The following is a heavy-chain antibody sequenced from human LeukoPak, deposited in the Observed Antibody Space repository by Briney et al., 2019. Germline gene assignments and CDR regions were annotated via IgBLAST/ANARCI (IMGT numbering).Heavy chain of an antibody. CDR2: IYSGGST. D-gene: IGHD3-9*01. Sequence: PGGSLRLSCAASGFTFSSNYMSWVRQAPGKGLEWVSVIYSGGSTYYSDSVKGRFTISRDNSKNTLYLQMNSLRAEDTAVYYCASSQNRDYDILTGYPFDYWGQGTLVTVSS. CDR3: ASSQNRDYDILTGYPFDY. CDR1: GFTFSSNY. V-gene: IGHV3-66*01. J-gene: IGHJ4*02.